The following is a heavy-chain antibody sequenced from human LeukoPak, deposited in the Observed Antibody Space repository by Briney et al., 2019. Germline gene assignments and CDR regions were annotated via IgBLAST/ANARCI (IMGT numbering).Heavy chain of an antibody. J-gene: IGHJ4*02. CDR3: ARDGDSSGYSHDY. D-gene: IGHD3-22*01. CDR1: GGTFSSYA. Sequence: SVKVSCKASGGTFSSYAISWVRQAPGQGLEWMGRIIPILGIANYAQKFQGRVTITADKSTSTAYMELSSLRSEGTAVYYCARDGDSSGYSHDYWGQGTLVTVSS. CDR2: IIPILGIA. V-gene: IGHV1-69*04.